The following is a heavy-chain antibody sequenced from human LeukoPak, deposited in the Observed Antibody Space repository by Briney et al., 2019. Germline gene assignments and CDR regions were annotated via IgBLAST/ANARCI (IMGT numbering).Heavy chain of an antibody. D-gene: IGHD2-2*01. CDR3: ARASSWCSSTSCAYNWFDP. J-gene: IGHJ5*02. V-gene: IGHV4-34*01. Sequence: SETLSLTCAVYGGSFSGYYWSWIRQPPGKGLERIGEINHSGSTNYNPSLKSRVTISVDTSKNQFSLKLSSVTAADTAVYYCARASSWCSSTSCAYNWFDPWGQGTLVTVSS. CDR2: INHSGST. CDR1: GGSFSGYY.